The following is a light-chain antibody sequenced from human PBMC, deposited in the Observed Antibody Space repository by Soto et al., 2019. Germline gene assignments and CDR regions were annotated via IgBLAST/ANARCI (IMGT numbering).Light chain of an antibody. CDR1: QSITGRY. V-gene: IGKV3-20*01. CDR3: QQYGSSPRIT. Sequence: PGEGATLSCTASQSITGRYLAWYQQRPGQAPRLLIYGASSRATGIPDRFSGSGCGTDFSLTISRLEPADFAVYYCQQYGSSPRITFGQGTRLEIK. J-gene: IGKJ5*01. CDR2: GAS.